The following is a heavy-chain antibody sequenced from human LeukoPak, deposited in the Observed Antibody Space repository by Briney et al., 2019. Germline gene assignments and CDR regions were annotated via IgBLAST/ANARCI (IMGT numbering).Heavy chain of an antibody. V-gene: IGHV3-48*02. D-gene: IGHD4-17*01. CDR1: GFIFSDDN. CDR3: VKDTVSRCDH. J-gene: IGHJ4*02. Sequence: PGGSLRLSCAASGFIFSDDNMNWVRQAPGKGLEWVSYISSGSSTIYYADSVEGRFTISRDNAKNSLYLQMNSLTDEDTALYFCVKDTVSRCDHWGLGTQVTVSS. CDR2: ISSGSSTI.